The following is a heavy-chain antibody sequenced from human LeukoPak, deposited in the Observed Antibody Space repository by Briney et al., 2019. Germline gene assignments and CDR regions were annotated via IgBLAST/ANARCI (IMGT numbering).Heavy chain of an antibody. J-gene: IGHJ4*02. CDR2: IYNSGST. CDR1: GYSISSDNY. V-gene: IGHV4-38-2*01. Sequence: SETLSLTCAVSGYSISSDNYWVWFRRPPGQGLEWTGGIYNSGSTYYNPSLKSPVTMSVDTSKNQFSLKLSSVTAADTAVYYCARAPRDSSSSNYMRRFDYWGQGTLVTVSS. CDR3: ARAPRDSSSSNYMRRFDY. D-gene: IGHD3-22*01.